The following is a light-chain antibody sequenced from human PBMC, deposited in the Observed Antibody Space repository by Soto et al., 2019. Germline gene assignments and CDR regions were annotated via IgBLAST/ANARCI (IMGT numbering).Light chain of an antibody. CDR1: SSDVGTHGY. CDR2: DVT. CDR3: RCYAGGNNWV. V-gene: IGLV2-8*01. J-gene: IGLJ3*02. Sequence: QSALTQPPSASGSPGQSVTISCTGTSSDVGTHGYVSWYQQHAGKAPKLVIYDVTNRPSGVPDRFSGSKSGNTASLTVSGLQAEDEADYYCRCYAGGNNWVFGGGTKLTVL.